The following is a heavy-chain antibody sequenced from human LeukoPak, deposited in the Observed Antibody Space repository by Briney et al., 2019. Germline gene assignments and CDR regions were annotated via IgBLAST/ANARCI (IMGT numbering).Heavy chain of an antibody. D-gene: IGHD2-15*01. CDR2: ISRSGSTK. Sequence: GGSLRLSCAASGFTFSDYNMRWIRQAPGKGLEWVSSISRSGSTKYYADSVKGRFTISRDNAKNSLLLQMNSLRAEDTAVYYCARVLRYCSGGNCYSGGLGYMDVWGKGTMVTISS. V-gene: IGHV3-11*01. CDR3: ARVLRYCSGGNCYSGGLGYMDV. CDR1: GFTFSDYN. J-gene: IGHJ6*03.